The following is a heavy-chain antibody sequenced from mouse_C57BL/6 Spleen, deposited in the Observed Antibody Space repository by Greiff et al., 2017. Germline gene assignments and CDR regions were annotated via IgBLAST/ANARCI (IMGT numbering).Heavy chain of an antibody. Sequence: QVHVKQSGAELARPGASVKMSCKASGYTFTSYTLHWVKSRPGQGRAWLGYINPSSGYTKFNQKFKEKDTLTAAKSSSTAYMQLSGLTSEDSAVYYCGRWLLLHAKDYWGQGTSVTVSS. CDR1: GYTFTSYT. CDR3: GRWLLLHAKDY. CDR2: INPSSGYT. D-gene: IGHD2-3*01. J-gene: IGHJ4*01. V-gene: IGHV1-4*01.